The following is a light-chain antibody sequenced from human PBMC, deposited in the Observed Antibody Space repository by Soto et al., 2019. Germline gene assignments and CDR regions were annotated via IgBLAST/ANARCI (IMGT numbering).Light chain of an antibody. CDR2: SNN. Sequence: QSVLTQPPSASGTPGQRVTISCSGSSSNIGSNTVNWYQQLPGTAPKLLIYSNNQRPSGVPDRFSGSKPGTSASLAISGLQSEDEADYYCAAWDDSLNGPWVFGGGTKLTVL. V-gene: IGLV1-44*01. CDR3: AAWDDSLNGPWV. J-gene: IGLJ3*02. CDR1: SSNIGSNT.